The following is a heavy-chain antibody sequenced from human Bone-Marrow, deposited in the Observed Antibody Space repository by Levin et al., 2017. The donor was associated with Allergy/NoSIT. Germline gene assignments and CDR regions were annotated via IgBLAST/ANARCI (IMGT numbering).Heavy chain of an antibody. CDR3: ARDSELVATIQSLDAFDI. CDR2: TYYRSKWYN. V-gene: IGHV6-1*01. Sequence: SQTLSLTCAISGDSVSSNSAAWNWIRQSPSRGLEWLGRTYYRSKWYNDYAVSVKSRITINPDTSKNQFSLQLNSVTPEDTAVYYCARDSELVATIQSLDAFDIWGQGTMVTVSS. D-gene: IGHD5-12*01. J-gene: IGHJ3*02. CDR1: GDSVSSNSAA.